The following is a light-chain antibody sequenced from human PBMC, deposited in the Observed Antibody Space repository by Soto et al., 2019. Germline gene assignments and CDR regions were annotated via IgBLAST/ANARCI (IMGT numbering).Light chain of an antibody. CDR2: GAS. J-gene: IGKJ2*01. Sequence: EIVMTQSPATLSVSPGEGSTLSCRASQRVGSNLAWYQQKPGQAPRLLIYGASTRATGIPARFSGSGFGTEFTLTISSMQSEDSAVYYCQHYNNWPPYTFGQGTKLESK. CDR1: QRVGSN. CDR3: QHYNNWPPYT. V-gene: IGKV3-15*01.